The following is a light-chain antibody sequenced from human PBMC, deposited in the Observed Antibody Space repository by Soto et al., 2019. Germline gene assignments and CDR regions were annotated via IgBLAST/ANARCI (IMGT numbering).Light chain of an antibody. V-gene: IGLV2-14*01. Sequence: QSALTQPASVSGSPGQSIAISCTGSSSDIGIYKYVSWYQQHPGKVPKLIIYEVTNRPSGVSNRFSGSKSGNTASLTISGIQAEDEADYYCSSYTTSSTRVFGPGTKVTVL. CDR2: EVT. CDR1: SSDIGIYKY. CDR3: SSYTTSSTRV. J-gene: IGLJ1*01.